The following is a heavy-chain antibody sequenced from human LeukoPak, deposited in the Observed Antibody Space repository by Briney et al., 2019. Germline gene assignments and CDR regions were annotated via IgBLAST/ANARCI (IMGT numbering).Heavy chain of an antibody. CDR1: GFTFSDYW. V-gene: IGHV3-74*01. CDR3: ARAGWDLLPPYYYYGLDV. CDR2: INSEGSSV. Sequence: PGGSLRLSCVASGFTFSDYWMHWVRQAPGKGLVLLSRINSEGSSVSYADSVKGRITISRDNAKNTLYLQMSSLREEDTAVYFCARAGWDLLPPYYYYGLDVWGQGTTVTVSS. J-gene: IGHJ6*02. D-gene: IGHD2-15*01.